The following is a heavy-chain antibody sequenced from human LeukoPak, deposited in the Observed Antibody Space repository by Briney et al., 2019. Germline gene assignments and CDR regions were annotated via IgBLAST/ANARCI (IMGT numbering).Heavy chain of an antibody. CDR3: AREKGCTNGVCYSRNWFDP. CDR1: GFTFSNAW. D-gene: IGHD2-8*01. J-gene: IGHJ5*02. Sequence: PGGSLRLSCAASGFTFSNAWMSWVRQAPGKGLEWVSIIYSGGSTYYADSVKGRFTISRDNSKNTLYLQMNSLRAEDTAVYYCAREKGCTNGVCYSRNWFDPWGQGTLVTVSS. CDR2: IYSGGST. V-gene: IGHV3-53*01.